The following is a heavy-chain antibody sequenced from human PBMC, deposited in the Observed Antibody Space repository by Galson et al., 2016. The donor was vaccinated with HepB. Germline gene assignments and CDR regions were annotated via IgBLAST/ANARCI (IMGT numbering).Heavy chain of an antibody. J-gene: IGHJ5*02. D-gene: IGHD5-18*01. CDR3: VRSKSMSHRFLGLPRNQRGFNYGSLVFDL. CDR1: GFTFGGFW. CDR2: IKKDGSEK. Sequence: SLRLSCASSGFTFGGFWMSWVRQAPGKGLQWVATIKKDGSEKYYVDSVRGRFTISRANHKSSLYVQMNGLRVEDTAVYYCVRSKSMSHRFLGLPRNQRGFNYGSLVFDLWGQGMLVTVSS. V-gene: IGHV3-7*03.